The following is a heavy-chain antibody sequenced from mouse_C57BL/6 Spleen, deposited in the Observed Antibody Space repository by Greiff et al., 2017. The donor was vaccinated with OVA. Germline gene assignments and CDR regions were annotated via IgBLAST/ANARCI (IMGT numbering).Heavy chain of an antibody. Sequence: EVKLVESGGGLVKPGGSLKLSCAASGFTFSDYGMHGGREAREKGREGVAYMSSGSSTIYYADTVKGRFTISRDNAKNTLFLQMTSLRSEDTAMYYCARNGPWFAYWGQGTLVTVSA. CDR2: MSSGSSTI. V-gene: IGHV5-17*01. J-gene: IGHJ3*01. CDR3: ARNGPWFAY. CDR1: GFTFSDYG.